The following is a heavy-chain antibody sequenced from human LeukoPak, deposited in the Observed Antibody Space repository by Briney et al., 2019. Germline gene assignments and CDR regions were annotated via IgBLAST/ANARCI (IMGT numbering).Heavy chain of an antibody. CDR1: GFTFGDYA. Sequence: GGSLRLSCTASGFTFGDYAMSWVRQAPGKGLEWVGFIRSKAYGGTTEYAASVKGRFTISREDSNSVAYVQMNSLETEDTAVYYCTARRGGSRLDYWGQGTLVTVSS. J-gene: IGHJ4*02. CDR2: IRSKAYGGTT. CDR3: TARRGGSRLDY. D-gene: IGHD1-26*01. V-gene: IGHV3-49*04.